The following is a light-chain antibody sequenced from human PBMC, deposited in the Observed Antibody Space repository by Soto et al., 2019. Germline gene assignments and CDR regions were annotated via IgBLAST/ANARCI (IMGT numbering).Light chain of an antibody. CDR1: QNINSNW. CDR3: QKFGDSQWT. Sequence: EIVLTQSPGTLSLSPGERATLSCRTSQNINSNWLAWYQQKPGQAPRLVIYGAFTRATGIPDRFSGSGSGTDFALTISRMEPEDFAVYYCQKFGDSQWTFGQGTKVEVK. V-gene: IGKV3-20*01. J-gene: IGKJ1*01. CDR2: GAF.